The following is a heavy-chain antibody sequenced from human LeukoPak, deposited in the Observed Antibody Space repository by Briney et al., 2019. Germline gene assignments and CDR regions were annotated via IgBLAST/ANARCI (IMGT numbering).Heavy chain of an antibody. CDR1: GYSFTDYA. CDR3: ARAGYCSRTSCSDAFEI. D-gene: IGHD2-2*03. J-gene: IGHJ3*02. V-gene: IGHV1-3*01. CDR2: INAGNGNT. Sequence: ASVKVSCKASGYSFTDYAMHWVRQAPGQRPGWMGWINAGNGNTKYSLNFQGRVTITRDTSASTVYMELSSLRSEDTAVYYCARAGYCSRTSCSDAFEIRGQGTMVTVSS.